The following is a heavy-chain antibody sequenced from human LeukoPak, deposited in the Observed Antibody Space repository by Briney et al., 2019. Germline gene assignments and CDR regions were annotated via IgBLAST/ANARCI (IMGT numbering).Heavy chain of an antibody. CDR2: ISGGST. J-gene: IGHJ4*02. V-gene: IGHV3-38-3*01. D-gene: IGHD6-13*01. Sequence: GGSLRLSCAASKFTVSSNEMSWVRQAPGKGLEWVSSISGGSTYCADSRKGRSTISRDNSKNTLHLQMNSLRAEDTAVYYCASAHSSFSRASYFDYWGQGTLVTVSS. CDR3: ASAHSSFSRASYFDY. CDR1: KFTVSSNE.